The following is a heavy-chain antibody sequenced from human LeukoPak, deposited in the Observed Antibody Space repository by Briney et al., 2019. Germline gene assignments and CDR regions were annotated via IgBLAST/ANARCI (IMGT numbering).Heavy chain of an antibody. CDR1: GGSISSGSCY. D-gene: IGHD6-6*01. CDR3: ARFFRSSTNWFDP. Sequence: SETLSLTCTVCGGSISSGSCYWSWIRQPTGKGLEWIGRIYTSGSTNYNPSFKSRVTMSVDTSKNQFSLKLSSVTAADTAVYYCARFFRSSTNWFDPWGLGTLVTVSS. CDR2: IYTSGST. V-gene: IGHV4-61*02. J-gene: IGHJ5*02.